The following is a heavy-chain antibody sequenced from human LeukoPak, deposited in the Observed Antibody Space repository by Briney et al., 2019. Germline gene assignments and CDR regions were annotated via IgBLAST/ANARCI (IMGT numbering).Heavy chain of an antibody. Sequence: PGGSLRLSCATSGFTFSSYTMNWVRQPPGKGLEWIGSIYYSGSTYYNPSLKSRVTISVDASKNQFSLKLSSVTAADTAVYYCARHAPAYCGGDCYSFDYWGQGTLVTVSS. D-gene: IGHD2-21*02. CDR3: ARHAPAYCGGDCYSFDY. CDR2: IYYSGST. J-gene: IGHJ4*02. CDR1: GFTFSSYT. V-gene: IGHV4-39*01.